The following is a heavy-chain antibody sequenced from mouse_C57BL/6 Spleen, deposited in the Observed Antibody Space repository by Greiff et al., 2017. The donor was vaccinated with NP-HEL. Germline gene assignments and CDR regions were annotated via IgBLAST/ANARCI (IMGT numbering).Heavy chain of an antibody. CDR1: GYTFTSYW. V-gene: IGHV1-55*01. D-gene: IGHD2-3*01. Sequence: QVQLQQPGAELVKPGASVKMSCKASGYTFTSYWITWVKQRPGQGLEWIGDIYPGSGSTNYNEKFKSKATLTVDTSSSTAYMQLSSLTSEDSAVYYCARNDGYYLYWAMDYWGQGTSVTVSS. CDR2: IYPGSGST. CDR3: ARNDGYYLYWAMDY. J-gene: IGHJ4*01.